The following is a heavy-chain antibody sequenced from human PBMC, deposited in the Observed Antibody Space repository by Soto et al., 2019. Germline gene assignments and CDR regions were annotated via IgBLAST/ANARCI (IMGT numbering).Heavy chain of an antibody. J-gene: IGHJ4*02. Sequence: SETLSLTCTVSGGSISSGDYYWSWIRQPPGKGLEWIGYIYYSGSTYYNPSLKSRVTISVDTSKNQFSLKLSSVTAADTAVYYCASYASIVATITYGEYFDYWGQGTLVTVSS. CDR1: GGSISSGDYY. D-gene: IGHD5-12*01. CDR3: ASYASIVATITYGEYFDY. V-gene: IGHV4-30-4*01. CDR2: IYYSGST.